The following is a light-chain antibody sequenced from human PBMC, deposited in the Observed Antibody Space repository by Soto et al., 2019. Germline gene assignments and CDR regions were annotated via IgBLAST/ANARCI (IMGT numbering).Light chain of an antibody. CDR3: QKYDSALFT. CDR2: HAS. CDR1: QGISNY. V-gene: IGKV1-27*01. Sequence: DIQMTQSPSSLSASIGDRVTITCRASQGISNYLAWYQQKPGIPPKLLTYHASTVQSGVPSRFSGSGSGTDFTLTISSLQTEDAAIYYCQKYDSALFTFDPGTTVDIK. J-gene: IGKJ3*01.